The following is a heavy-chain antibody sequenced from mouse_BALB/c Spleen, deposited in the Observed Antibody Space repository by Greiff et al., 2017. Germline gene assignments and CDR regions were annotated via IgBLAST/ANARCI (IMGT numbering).Heavy chain of an antibody. CDR2: ISNLAYSI. CDR1: GFTFSDYG. J-gene: IGHJ2*01. Sequence: EVKLMESGGGLVKPGGSLKLSCAASGFTFSDYGMAWVRQAPGKGPEWVAFISNLAYSIYYADTVTGRFTISRENAKNTLYLEMSSLRSEDTAMYYCARDSSAYYFDYWGQGTTLTVSS. D-gene: IGHD3-1*01. CDR3: ARDSSAYYFDY. V-gene: IGHV5-15*02.